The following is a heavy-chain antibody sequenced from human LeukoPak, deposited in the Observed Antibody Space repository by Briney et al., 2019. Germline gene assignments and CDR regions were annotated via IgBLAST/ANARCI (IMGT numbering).Heavy chain of an antibody. CDR1: GGSISSYY. CDR2: IYYSGST. Sequence: SETLSLTCTVSGGSISSYYWSWIRQPPGQGLEWIGYIYYSGSTNYNPSLKSRVTISVDTSKNQFSLKLSSVTAADTAVYYCARTYSGSPAYDYWGQGTLVTVSS. CDR3: ARTYSGSPAYDY. J-gene: IGHJ4*02. D-gene: IGHD1-26*01. V-gene: IGHV4-59*01.